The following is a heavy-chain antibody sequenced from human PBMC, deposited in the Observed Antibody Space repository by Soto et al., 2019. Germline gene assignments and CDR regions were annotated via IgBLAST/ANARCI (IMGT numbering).Heavy chain of an antibody. CDR1: GGSVNGYY. CDR3: ATRITVFGLLIPPFDP. J-gene: IGHJ5*02. CDR2: INHTVGT. V-gene: IGHV4-34*01. D-gene: IGHD3-3*01. Sequence: SETLSLTCAVYGGSVNGYYWNWIRQPPGKGLEWIGEINHTVGTHYNPSLKSLVTMSVDTSKNQFSLRLSSVTAADTAIYYCATRITVFGLLIPPFDPWGQGTQVTVSS.